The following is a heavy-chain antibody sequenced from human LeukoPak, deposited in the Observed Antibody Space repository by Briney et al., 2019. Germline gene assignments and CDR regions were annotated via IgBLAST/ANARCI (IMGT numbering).Heavy chain of an antibody. V-gene: IGHV3-23*01. CDR1: GFTFSDYY. Sequence: GGSLRLSCAASGFTFSDYYMTWIRQAPGKGLEWVSAISGSGGSTYYADSVKGRFTISRDNSKNTLYLQMNSLRAEDTAVYYCAKCPYKSSYDYWGQGTLVTVSS. CDR3: AKCPYKSSYDY. J-gene: IGHJ4*02. CDR2: ISGSGGST. D-gene: IGHD6-13*01.